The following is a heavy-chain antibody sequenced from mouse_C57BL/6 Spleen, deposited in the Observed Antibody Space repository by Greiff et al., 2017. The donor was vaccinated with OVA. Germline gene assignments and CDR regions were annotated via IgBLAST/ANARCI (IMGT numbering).Heavy chain of an antibody. V-gene: IGHV1-20*01. CDR2: INPYNGDT. CDR3: ARGEYGYFDV. CDR1: GYSFTGYF. Sequence: VQLQQSGPELVKPGDSVKISCKASGYSFTGYFMNWVMQSHGKSLEWIGRINPYNGDTFYNQKFKGKATLTVDKSSSSAHMELRSLTSEDSAVYDCARGEYGYFDVWGTGTTVTVSS. J-gene: IGHJ1*03.